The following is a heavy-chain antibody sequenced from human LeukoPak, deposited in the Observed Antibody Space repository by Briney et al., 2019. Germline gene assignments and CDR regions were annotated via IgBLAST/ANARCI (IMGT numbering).Heavy chain of an antibody. V-gene: IGHV1-46*01. Sequence: GASVKVSCKASGYTFTSYYMHWVRQAPGQGLEWMGIINPSGGSTSYAQKFQGRVTMTRDTSTSTVYMELSSLRSEDTAVYYCAREFGWSPPPNWFDPWGQGTLVTVSS. D-gene: IGHD2-15*01. CDR1: GYTFTSYY. CDR3: AREFGWSPPPNWFDP. J-gene: IGHJ5*02. CDR2: INPSGGST.